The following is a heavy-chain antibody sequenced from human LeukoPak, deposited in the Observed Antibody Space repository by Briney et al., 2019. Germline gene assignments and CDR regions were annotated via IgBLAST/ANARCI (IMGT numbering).Heavy chain of an antibody. CDR2: IRSKAYGETA. CDR3: TRDRGAYNLYDY. J-gene: IGHJ4*02. D-gene: IGHD1-1*01. V-gene: IGHV3-49*03. CDR1: GFTFGGYA. Sequence: GGSLRLSCTASGFTFGGYAMSWIRQAPGKGLEWVGFIRSKAYGETADYAASVKGRFTISRDDSKAIAYLQMNSLKTEDTAVYHCTRDRGAYNLYDYWGQGTLVTVSS.